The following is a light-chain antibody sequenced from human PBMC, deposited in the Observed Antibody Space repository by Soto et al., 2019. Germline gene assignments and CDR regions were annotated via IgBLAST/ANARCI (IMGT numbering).Light chain of an antibody. CDR1: SSNIGTGDD. CDR3: QSYDSSLRGYWV. Sequence: QSVLTQPPSVSEAPGQRVTISCTGSSSNIGTGDDVHWYQQRPGTAPKLLIYGDTNRPSGVPDRFSGSKSGTSASLAITGLEAEDEAEYYCQSYDSSLRGYWVFGGGTKLTVL. V-gene: IGLV1-40*01. CDR2: GDT. J-gene: IGLJ3*02.